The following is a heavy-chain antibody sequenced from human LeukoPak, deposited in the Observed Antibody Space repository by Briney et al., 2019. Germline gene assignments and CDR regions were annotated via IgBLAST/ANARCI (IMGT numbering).Heavy chain of an antibody. D-gene: IGHD5-18*01. CDR2: ISGSGGST. CDR3: AKGGYSAHYYYGMDV. Sequence: GGSLRLSCAASGFTFCSYAVSWVRQAPGKGLEWVSPISGSGGSTYYADSVKGRFTISRDNSKNTLYLQMNSLRAEDTAVYYCAKGGYSAHYYYGMDVWGQGTTVTVSS. V-gene: IGHV3-23*01. CDR1: GFTFCSYA. J-gene: IGHJ6*02.